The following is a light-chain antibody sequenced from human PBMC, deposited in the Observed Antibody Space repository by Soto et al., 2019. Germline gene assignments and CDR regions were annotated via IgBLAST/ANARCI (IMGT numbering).Light chain of an antibody. V-gene: IGLV3-21*02. J-gene: IGLJ3*02. CDR1: NIGSKG. CDR2: DDS. Sequence: SYELTQPPSVSMAPGQTARITCGGNNIGSKGVHWYQQKPGQAPVLVVYDDSARPSGIPERFSGSNSGNTATLTISRVEAGDEADYYCQVWDSSSDHVVFGGGTKVTVL. CDR3: QVWDSSSDHVV.